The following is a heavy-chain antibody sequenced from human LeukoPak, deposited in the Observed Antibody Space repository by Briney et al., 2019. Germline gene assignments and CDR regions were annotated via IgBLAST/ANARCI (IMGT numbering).Heavy chain of an antibody. V-gene: IGHV4-59*01. CDR1: GDSISSYY. CDR2: IYYSGST. CDR3: ARFYGSGSVNWFDP. J-gene: IGHJ5*02. D-gene: IGHD3-10*01. Sequence: SETLSLTCTVSGDSISSYYCSWIRQPPGKGLEWIGYIYYSGSTNYNPSLKSRVTISVDTSKNQFSLKLSSVTAADTAVYYCARFYGSGSVNWFDPWGQGTLVTVSS.